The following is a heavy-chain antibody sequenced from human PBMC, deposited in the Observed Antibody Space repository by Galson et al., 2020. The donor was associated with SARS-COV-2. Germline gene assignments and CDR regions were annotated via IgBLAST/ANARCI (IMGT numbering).Heavy chain of an antibody. Sequence: GRSMRLSCAASAFPSSTNSMNWDSLAPGKGLEWVSSISTSSSHTYHVDSVKGRLSISRDNTRNSTYLQMNSLRAEDTAVYYCARDEGIRGYNYGRLYYGMDVWGQGTTVTVSS. CDR3: ARDEGIRGYNYGRLYYGMDV. J-gene: IGHJ6*02. V-gene: IGHV3-21*01. D-gene: IGHD5-18*01. CDR1: AFPSSTNS. CDR2: ISTSSSHT.